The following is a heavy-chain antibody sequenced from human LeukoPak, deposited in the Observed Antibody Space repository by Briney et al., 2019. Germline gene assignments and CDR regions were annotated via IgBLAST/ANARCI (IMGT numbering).Heavy chain of an antibody. CDR2: IWYDGSNK. Sequence: GGSLRLSCAACGFTFSSYGMHWVRQAPGKGLEWGAVIWYDGSNKYYADSVKGRFTISRDNSKNTLYLQMNSLRAEDTAVYYCAKDRGYRAAAGRALDYWGQGTLVTVSS. D-gene: IGHD6-13*01. J-gene: IGHJ4*02. CDR1: GFTFSSYG. CDR3: AKDRGYRAAAGRALDY. V-gene: IGHV3-30*02.